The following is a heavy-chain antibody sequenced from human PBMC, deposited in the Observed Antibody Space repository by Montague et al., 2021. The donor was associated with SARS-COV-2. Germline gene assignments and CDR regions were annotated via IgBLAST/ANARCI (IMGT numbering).Heavy chain of an antibody. D-gene: IGHD3-22*01. J-gene: IGHJ4*02. CDR3: ARHGKTRSAMIVGIIGYCDY. CDR1: GGSISSSSYY. Sequence: SETLSLTCTVSGGSISSSSYYWGWIRQPPGKGLEWIGGIYHSGSTYYNPSLKSRVTISVDTSKNQFSLKLSSVTAADTAVYYCARHGKTRSAMIVGIIGYCDYWGQGTLVTVSS. CDR2: IYHSGST. V-gene: IGHV4-39*01.